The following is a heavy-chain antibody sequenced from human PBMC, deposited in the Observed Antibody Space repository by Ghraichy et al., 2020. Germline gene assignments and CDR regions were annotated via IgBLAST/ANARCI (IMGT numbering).Heavy chain of an antibody. CDR3: ASGAIVVVPVHPLGQDYYYYYYMDV. CDR1: GGSISSSNW. CDR2: IYHSGST. D-gene: IGHD2-2*01. V-gene: IGHV4-4*02. Sequence: SETLSLTCAVSGGSISSSNWWSWVRQPPGKGLEWIGEIYHSGSTNYNPSLKSRVTISVDKSKNQFSLKLSSVTAADTAVYYCASGAIVVVPVHPLGQDYYYYYYMDVWGKGTTVTVSS. J-gene: IGHJ6*03.